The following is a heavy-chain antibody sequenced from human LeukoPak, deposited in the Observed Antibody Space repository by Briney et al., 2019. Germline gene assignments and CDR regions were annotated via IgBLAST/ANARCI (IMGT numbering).Heavy chain of an antibody. Sequence: GGSLRLSCAASGFTFSNAWMSWVRQAPGKGLEWVGRIKSKTDGGTTDYAAPVKGRFTISRDDSKNTLYLQMNSLKTEDTAVYYCTTEPYYYGSGSYYNKYYYYYMDVWGKGTTVTISS. D-gene: IGHD3-10*01. V-gene: IGHV3-15*01. CDR1: GFTFSNAW. J-gene: IGHJ6*03. CDR2: IKSKTDGGTT. CDR3: TTEPYYYGSGSYYNKYYYYYMDV.